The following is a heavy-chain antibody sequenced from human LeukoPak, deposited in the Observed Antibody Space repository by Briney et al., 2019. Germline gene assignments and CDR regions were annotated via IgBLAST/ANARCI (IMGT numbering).Heavy chain of an antibody. V-gene: IGHV4-31*03. CDR1: GGSISSSGYY. Sequence: SQTLSLTCTVSGGSISSSGYYWSWIRQHPGKGLEWIGYIYYSGGTYYNPSLKSRVTISVDTSKNHFSLKLSSVTAADTAVYYCARTPDNHYYYMDVWGKGTTVTVSS. CDR2: IYYSGGT. CDR3: ARTPDNHYYYMDV. D-gene: IGHD3-22*01. J-gene: IGHJ6*03.